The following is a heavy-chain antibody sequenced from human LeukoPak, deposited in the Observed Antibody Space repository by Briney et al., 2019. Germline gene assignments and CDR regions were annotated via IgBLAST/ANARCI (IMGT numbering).Heavy chain of an antibody. CDR1: GYTFTSYD. V-gene: IGHV1-8*01. Sequence: ASVKVSCKASGYTFTSYDINWVRQATGQGLEWMGWMNPNSGNTGYAQKFQGRVTMTRNTSISTAYMELSSLRSEDTAVYYCARGGITIFGVAPTNWFDPWGQGTLVTVSS. CDR2: MNPNSGNT. J-gene: IGHJ5*02. D-gene: IGHD3-3*01. CDR3: ARGGITIFGVAPTNWFDP.